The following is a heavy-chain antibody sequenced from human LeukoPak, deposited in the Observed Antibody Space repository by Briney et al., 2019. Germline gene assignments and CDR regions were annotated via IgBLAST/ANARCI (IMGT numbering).Heavy chain of an antibody. D-gene: IGHD1-26*01. J-gene: IGHJ4*02. CDR2: INYSGST. V-gene: IGHV4-39*07. Sequence: SETLSLTCTVSGGSISSSSYYWGWIRQPPGKGLEWIGSINYSGSTYYNPSLKSRVTISEDTSKNQFSLKLSSVTAADTAVYYCARVGGSYLVFFDYWGQGTLVTVSS. CDR1: GGSISSSSYY. CDR3: ARVGGSYLVFFDY.